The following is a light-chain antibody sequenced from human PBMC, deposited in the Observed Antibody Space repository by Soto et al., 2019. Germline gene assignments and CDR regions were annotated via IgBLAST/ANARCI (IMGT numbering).Light chain of an antibody. CDR3: QQVKTYPRT. Sequence: IQMTQSPSSLSASVGDTVTITCRASQGIRNDLGWYQQKPGKAPKLLIHAASSLESGVPTRFSGSGSGTDFTFTISSLQAEDFATYYCQQVKTYPRTFGGGTKVDIK. CDR2: AAS. CDR1: QGIRND. J-gene: IGKJ4*01. V-gene: IGKV1-6*01.